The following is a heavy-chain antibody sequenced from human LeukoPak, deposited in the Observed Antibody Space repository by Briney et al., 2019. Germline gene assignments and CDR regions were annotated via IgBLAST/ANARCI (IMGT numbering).Heavy chain of an antibody. CDR2: ITSTSNSI. CDR1: GFTFSSYE. J-gene: IGHJ4*02. D-gene: IGHD7-27*01. CDR3: AASLGPRDY. V-gene: IGHV3-48*03. Sequence: GGSLRLSCAASGFTFSSYETNWVRQAPGKGLEWISYITSTSNSIYYAESVKGRSTISRDNTKNSLYLQMDSLRVEDTALYFCAASLGPRDYWGQGILVTVSS.